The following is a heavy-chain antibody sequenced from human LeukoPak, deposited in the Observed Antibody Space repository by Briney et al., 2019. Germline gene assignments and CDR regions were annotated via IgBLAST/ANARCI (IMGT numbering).Heavy chain of an antibody. CDR1: GDSITSYY. J-gene: IGHJ4*02. D-gene: IGHD6-19*01. CDR2: IYSSGST. V-gene: IGHV4-59*08. CDR3: ARHRVALAGSYFDH. Sequence: SETLSLTCTISGDSITSYYWSWIRQPPGKRLEWIGYIYSSGSTNYNPSLKSRVTMSVDTSKGQFSLKLSSVTGADTAVYFCARHRVALAGSYFDHWGQGTLVTVSS.